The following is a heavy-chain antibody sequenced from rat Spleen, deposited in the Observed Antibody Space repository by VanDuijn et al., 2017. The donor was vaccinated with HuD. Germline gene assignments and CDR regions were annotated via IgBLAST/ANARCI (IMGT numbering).Heavy chain of an antibody. J-gene: IGHJ2*01. Sequence: EVQVVDHGGGLEQPGRSLKLSCAASGFTFSDYYMAWVRQAPTKGLEWVATISYDGSSIYYRDSVKGRFTISRDNAQNTLYLQMNSLRSEDTATYYCARGGFFRYWGQGVMVTVSS. D-gene: IGHD1-6*01. CDR1: GFTFSDYY. CDR3: ARGGFFRY. V-gene: IGHV5-7*01. CDR2: ISYDGSSI.